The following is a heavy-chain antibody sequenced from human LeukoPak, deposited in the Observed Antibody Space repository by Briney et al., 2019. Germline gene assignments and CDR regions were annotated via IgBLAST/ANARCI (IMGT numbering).Heavy chain of an antibody. CDR3: AELGITMIGDV. CDR1: GFTFSNYE. Sequence: GGSLRLSCAASGFTFSNYEMNWVRQAPGKGLEWVSYISSSGSTIYYADSVKGRFTISRDNAKNSLYLQMNSLRAEDTAVYYCAELGITMIGDVWGKGTTVTISS. D-gene: IGHD3-10*02. J-gene: IGHJ6*04. V-gene: IGHV3-48*03. CDR2: ISSSGSTI.